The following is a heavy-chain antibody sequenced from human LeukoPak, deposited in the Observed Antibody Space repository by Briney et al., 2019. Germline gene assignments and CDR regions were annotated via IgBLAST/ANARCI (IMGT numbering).Heavy chain of an antibody. Sequence: PGGSLRLSCAASGFTFSSYAMHWVRQAPGKGLEWVAVISYDGSNKYYADSVKGRFTISRDNSKNTLYLQMNSLRAEDTAVYYCARELEGEAAGFDYWGQGTLVTVSS. CDR1: GFTFSSYA. CDR3: ARELEGEAAGFDY. CDR2: ISYDGSNK. J-gene: IGHJ4*02. D-gene: IGHD6-13*01. V-gene: IGHV3-30*01.